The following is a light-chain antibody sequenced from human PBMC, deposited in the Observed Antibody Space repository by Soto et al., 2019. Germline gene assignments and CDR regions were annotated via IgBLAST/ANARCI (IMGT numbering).Light chain of an antibody. Sequence: QSALTQPASVSGSPGQSITISCTGTSSDVGSYNYVSWYQQYPGKAPKLMIYDVSNRPSGVSYRFSGSKSGNTASLTISGLQAEDEAEYYGSSYTTSSTHVVLGGGTKLNV. J-gene: IGLJ2*01. CDR2: DVS. CDR3: SSYTTSSTHVV. CDR1: SSDVGSYNY. V-gene: IGLV2-14*01.